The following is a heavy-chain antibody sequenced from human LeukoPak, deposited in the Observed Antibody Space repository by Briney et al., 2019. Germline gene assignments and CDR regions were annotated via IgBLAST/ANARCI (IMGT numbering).Heavy chain of an antibody. D-gene: IGHD2-2*01. Sequence: SETLSLTCTVSGGSISSCYWSWIRQPPGKGMEWIGYISYSGTTNYNPSLKSRATMSVDMSKHQFSLRLSSVTAADAAVYFCARHRSTSEVDYWGQGILVTVSS. V-gene: IGHV4-59*08. CDR2: ISYSGTT. J-gene: IGHJ4*02. CDR1: GGSISSCY. CDR3: ARHRSTSEVDY.